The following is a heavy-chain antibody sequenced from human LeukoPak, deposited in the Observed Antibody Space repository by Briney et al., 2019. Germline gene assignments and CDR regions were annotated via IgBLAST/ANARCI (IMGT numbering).Heavy chain of an antibody. Sequence: ASVKVSCKASGYTFTGYYMHWVRQAPGQGLEWMGWFNPNSGGTNYAQKFQGRVTMTRDTSISTAYMELSRLRSDDTAVYYCARGYCSSTSCSQGVYYMDVWGKGTTVTVSS. CDR3: ARGYCSSTSCSQGVYYMDV. D-gene: IGHD2-2*01. CDR1: GYTFTGYY. V-gene: IGHV1-2*02. J-gene: IGHJ6*03. CDR2: FNPNSGGT.